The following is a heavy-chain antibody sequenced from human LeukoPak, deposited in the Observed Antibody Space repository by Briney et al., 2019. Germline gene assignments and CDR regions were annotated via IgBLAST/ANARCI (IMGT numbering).Heavy chain of an antibody. CDR2: IKQDGSEK. CDR1: GFTFNKYW. V-gene: IGHV3-7*01. Sequence: GGSLRLSCAASGFTFNKYWMNWVRQAPGKGLQWVANIKQDGSEKYYVDSAKGRFTISRDNAKNSLYLQMNSLTAEDTAVYSCFTRHGSFDFWGHGTLVTVSS. CDR3: FTRHGSFDF. J-gene: IGHJ4*01.